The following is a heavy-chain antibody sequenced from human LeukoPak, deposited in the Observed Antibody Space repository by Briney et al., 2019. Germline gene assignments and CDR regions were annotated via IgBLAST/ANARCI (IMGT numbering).Heavy chain of an antibody. CDR3: ARTTGYDFWSGYCYDY. CDR1: GYSFTSYW. V-gene: IGHV5-51*01. CDR2: IYPGDSGT. Sequence: GESLKISCKGSGYSFTSYWIGWVRQMPGKGLEWMGIIYPGDSGTRYSPSFQGQVTISADKSISTAYLQWSSLKASDTAMYYCARTTGYDFWSGYCYDYWGQGTLVTVSS. D-gene: IGHD3-3*01. J-gene: IGHJ4*02.